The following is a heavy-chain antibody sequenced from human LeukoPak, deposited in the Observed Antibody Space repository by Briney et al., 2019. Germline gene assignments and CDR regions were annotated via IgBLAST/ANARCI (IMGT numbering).Heavy chain of an antibody. J-gene: IGHJ3*02. CDR2: IYYSGST. D-gene: IGHD3-16*01. V-gene: IGHV4-39*07. CDR3: ARSGGGIGAFDI. Sequence: SETLSLTCTVSGGSISSYYWGWIRQPPGKGLEWIGSIYYSGSTYYNPSLKSRVTISVDTSENQFSLKLSSVTAADTAVYYCARSGGGIGAFDIWGQGTMVTVSS. CDR1: GGSISSYY.